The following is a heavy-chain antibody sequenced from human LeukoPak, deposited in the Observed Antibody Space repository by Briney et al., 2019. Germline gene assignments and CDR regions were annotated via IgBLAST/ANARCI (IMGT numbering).Heavy chain of an antibody. V-gene: IGHV1-69*05. CDR2: IIPIFGTA. CDR1: GGTFSSYA. Sequence: ASVKVSCKASGGTFSSYAISWVRQAPGQGLEWMGRIIPIFGTANYAQKFQGRVSITTDESTSTAYMEPSSLRSEDTAVYYCARVRHEYYYDSSGYGYYYYYMDVWGKGTTVTVSS. J-gene: IGHJ6*03. CDR3: ARVRHEYYYDSSGYGYYYYYMDV. D-gene: IGHD3-22*01.